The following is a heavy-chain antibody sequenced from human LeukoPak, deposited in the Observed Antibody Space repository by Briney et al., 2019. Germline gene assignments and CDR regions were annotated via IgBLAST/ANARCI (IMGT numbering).Heavy chain of an antibody. D-gene: IGHD6-13*01. CDR2: IYPGDSDT. CDR1: GYSFTSYW. V-gene: IGHV5-51*01. CDR3: ARQSPIALDAFDI. J-gene: IGHJ3*02. Sequence: GESLKIPCKGSGYSFTSYWIGWVRQMPGKGLEWMGIIYPGDSDTRYSPSFQGQVTISADKSISTTYLQWSSLKASDTAMYYCARQSPIALDAFDIWGQGTMVTVSS.